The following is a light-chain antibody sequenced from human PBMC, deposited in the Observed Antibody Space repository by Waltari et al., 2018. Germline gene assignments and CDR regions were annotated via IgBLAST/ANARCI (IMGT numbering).Light chain of an antibody. CDR2: GAS. V-gene: IGKV3-20*01. CDR1: QSVTSNY. J-gene: IGKJ2*01. CDR3: QQFDTSSYT. Sequence: EIVLTQSPGTLSLSPGERATLSCRASQSVTSNYLAWYQQEAGQAPRLLIYGASSRATGIPDRFSGSGSGTDFTLTISRLEPEDFAVYYCQQFDTSSYTFGQGTKVEI.